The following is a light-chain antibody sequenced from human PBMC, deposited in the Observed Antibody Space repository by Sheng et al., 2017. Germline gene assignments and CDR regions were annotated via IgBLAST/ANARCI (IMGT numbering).Light chain of an antibody. CDR2: AAS. Sequence: AIRMTQSPSSLSASTGDRVTITCRASQGISSYLAWYQQKPGKAPKLLIYAASTLQSGVPSRFSGSGSGTDFTLTISCLQSEDFATYFCQQSYRFPWTFGRGTKVEIK. J-gene: IGKJ1*01. CDR1: QGISSY. V-gene: IGKV1-8*01. CDR3: QQSYRFPWT.